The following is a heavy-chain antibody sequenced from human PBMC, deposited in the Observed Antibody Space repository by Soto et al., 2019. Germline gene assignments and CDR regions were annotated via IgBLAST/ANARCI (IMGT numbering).Heavy chain of an antibody. V-gene: IGHV3-15*01. D-gene: IGHD2-2*01. J-gene: IGHJ1*01. Sequence: GGSLRLSCAASGFTFSNAWMSWVRQAPGKGLEWVGRIKSKTDGGTTDYAAPVKGRFTISRDDSKNTLYLQMNSLKTEDTAVYYCTTALPLYCSSTSCYGEYFQHWGQGTLVTVSS. CDR3: TTALPLYCSSTSCYGEYFQH. CDR1: GFTFSNAW. CDR2: IKSKTDGGTT.